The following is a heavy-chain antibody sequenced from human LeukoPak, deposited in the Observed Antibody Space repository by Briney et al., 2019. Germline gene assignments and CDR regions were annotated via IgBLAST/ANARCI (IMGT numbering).Heavy chain of an antibody. J-gene: IGHJ6*02. CDR3: KGQYYYYGMDV. Sequence: PGGSLRLSCAASGFTFGNAWMSWVRQAPGKGLEWVGRIKSKTDGGTTDYAAPVKGRFTISRDDSKNTLYLQMNSLKTEDTAVDYCKGQYYYYGMDVWGQGTTVTVSS. V-gene: IGHV3-15*01. CDR2: IKSKTDGGTT. CDR1: GFTFGNAW.